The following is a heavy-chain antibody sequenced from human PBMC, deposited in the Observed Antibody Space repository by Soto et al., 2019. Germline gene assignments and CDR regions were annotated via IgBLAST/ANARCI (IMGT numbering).Heavy chain of an antibody. CDR3: ARADRTLVTSYGLDV. Sequence: SETLSLTCAVSGGSFSGFYWTWIRQPPGEGLEWIGEINHSGTTNFNPSLRSRLTISLDSSKKHFSLKLTSMTAADAAVYYCARADRTLVTSYGLDVWGQGTTVTVS. J-gene: IGHJ6*02. D-gene: IGHD2-21*02. CDR1: GGSFSGFY. CDR2: INHSGTT. V-gene: IGHV4-34*01.